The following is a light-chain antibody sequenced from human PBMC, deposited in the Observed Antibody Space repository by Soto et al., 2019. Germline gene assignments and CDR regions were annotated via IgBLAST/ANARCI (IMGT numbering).Light chain of an antibody. J-gene: IGLJ3*02. CDR2: DTS. CDR3: LLSSSDTGM. Sequence: QAVVTQEPSLTVSPGGTVTLTSGSSTGAVTSGHYPYWFQQKPGQAPRTLIYDTSNKHSWTPARFSGSLLGGKAALTLSGAQPEDEAEYYCLLSSSDTGMFGGGTKLTVL. CDR1: TGAVTSGHY. V-gene: IGLV7-46*01.